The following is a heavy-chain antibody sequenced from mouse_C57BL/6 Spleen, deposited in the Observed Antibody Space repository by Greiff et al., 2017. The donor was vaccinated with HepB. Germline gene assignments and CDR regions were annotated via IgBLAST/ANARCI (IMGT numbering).Heavy chain of an antibody. CDR1: GFTFSSYA. CDR3: ARDRGYYAYFDY. Sequence: EVQVVESGGGLVKPGGSLKLSCAASGFTFSSYAMSWVRQTPEKRLEWVATISDGGSYTYYPDNVKGRFTISRDNAKNNLYLQMSHLKSEDTAMYYCARDRGYYAYFDYWGQGTTLTVSS. V-gene: IGHV5-4*01. J-gene: IGHJ2*01. CDR2: ISDGGSYT. D-gene: IGHD2-1*01.